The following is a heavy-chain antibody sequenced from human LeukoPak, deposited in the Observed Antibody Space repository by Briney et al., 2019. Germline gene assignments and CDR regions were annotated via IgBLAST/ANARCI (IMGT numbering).Heavy chain of an antibody. V-gene: IGHV4-38-2*02. D-gene: IGHD2-15*01. CDR3: ARDSVGVVDDAFDI. CDR1: GYSITIGYY. Sequence: TPSETLSLTCSVGGYSITIGYYWGWIRQAPGKGLEWIGSVHHSGSTNYNPSLKSRVTITVDTFMNRFSLKLSSVTAADTAVYYCARDSVGVVDDAFDIWGQGTMVTVSS. CDR2: VHHSGST. J-gene: IGHJ3*02.